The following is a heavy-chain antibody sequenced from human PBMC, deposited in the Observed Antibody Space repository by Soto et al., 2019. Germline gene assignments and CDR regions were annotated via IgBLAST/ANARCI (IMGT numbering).Heavy chain of an antibody. J-gene: IGHJ3*02. V-gene: IGHV3-72*01. CDR2: SRDKAQGYST. D-gene: IGHD3-16*02. Sequence: PGGSLRLSCAGSGFTLSDHYIDWVRQAPGKGLEWVGRSRDKAQGYSTAYAASVKGRVTITADESTSTAYMELSSLRSEDTAVYYCAREHELRMITFGGVIGWRSDAFDIWGQGTMVTVSS. CDR1: GFTLSDHY. CDR3: AREHELRMITFGGVIGWRSDAFDI.